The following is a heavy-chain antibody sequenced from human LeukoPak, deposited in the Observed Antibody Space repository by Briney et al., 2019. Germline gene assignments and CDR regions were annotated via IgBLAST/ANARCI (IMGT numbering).Heavy chain of an antibody. J-gene: IGHJ4*02. CDR3: AKDLYYYDSSGYFDY. V-gene: IGHV3-30*18. D-gene: IGHD3-22*01. CDR1: GFIFSTYG. CDR2: ISYDGSEK. Sequence: GGSLRLSCAASGFIFSTYGMHWVRQAPGKGLEWVAVISYDGSEKYYTDSVKGRFTISRDNSKNRLYLQMNSLRAEDTAVYYCAKDLYYYDSSGYFDYWGQGILVTVSS.